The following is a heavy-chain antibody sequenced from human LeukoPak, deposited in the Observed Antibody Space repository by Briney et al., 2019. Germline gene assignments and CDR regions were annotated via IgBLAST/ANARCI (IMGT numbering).Heavy chain of an antibody. CDR1: GGSINSGGYY. CDR3: AGQNIPTPHDY. V-gene: IGHV4-30-2*01. J-gene: IGHJ4*02. CDR2: FSHSGST. D-gene: IGHD2-2*02. Sequence: SQTLSLTCTVSGGSINSGGYYWTWIRQPPGEGLEWIAYFSHSGSTFYNPSLKSRVTISLDTSKNQFSLNLRSVTAADTAVYYCAGQNIPTPHDYWGQGTQVTVSS.